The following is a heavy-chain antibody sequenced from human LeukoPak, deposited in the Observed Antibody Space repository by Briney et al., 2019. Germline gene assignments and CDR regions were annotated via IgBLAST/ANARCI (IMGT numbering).Heavy chain of an antibody. V-gene: IGHV4-59*01. CDR1: GGSISSYY. D-gene: IGHD6-19*01. J-gene: IGHJ3*02. CDR3: ARDRGSGWNDAFDI. CDR2: IYYSGST. Sequence: SETLSLTCTASGGSISSYYWSWIRQPPGKGLEWIGYIYYSGSTTHNPSLKSRVTISVDTSKNQFSLKLSSVTAADTAVYYCARDRGSGWNDAFDIWGQGTMVTVSS.